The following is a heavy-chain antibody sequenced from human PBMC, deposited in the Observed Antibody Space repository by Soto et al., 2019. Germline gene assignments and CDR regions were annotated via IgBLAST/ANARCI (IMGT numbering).Heavy chain of an antibody. CDR3: ARRYSSGWYIVFDI. V-gene: IGHV4-39*01. CDR1: GGSISSRSYY. D-gene: IGHD6-19*01. CDR2: IYYSGST. Sequence: KLRETLSLTCTVSGGSISSRSYYWGWIRQPPGKGLEWIGSIYYSGSTYYNPSLKSRVTISVDTSKNQFSLKLSSVTAADTAVYYCARRYSSGWYIVFDIWGQGTMVTVSS. J-gene: IGHJ3*02.